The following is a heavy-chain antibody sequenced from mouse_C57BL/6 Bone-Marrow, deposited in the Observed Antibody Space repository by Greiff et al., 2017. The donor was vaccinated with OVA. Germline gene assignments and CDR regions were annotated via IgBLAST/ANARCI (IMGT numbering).Heavy chain of an antibody. CDR2: IYPRSGNT. CDR1: GYTFTSYG. J-gene: IGHJ3*01. D-gene: IGHD2-5*01. V-gene: IGHV1-81*01. Sequence: QVQLQQSGAELARPGASVKLSCKASGYTFTSYGISWVKQRTGQGLEWIGEIYPRSGNTYYNEKFKGKATLTADKSSSTAYMELRSLTSEDSAVYFWARKGSYYSNPAWFAYWGQGTLVTVSA. CDR3: ARKGSYYSNPAWFAY.